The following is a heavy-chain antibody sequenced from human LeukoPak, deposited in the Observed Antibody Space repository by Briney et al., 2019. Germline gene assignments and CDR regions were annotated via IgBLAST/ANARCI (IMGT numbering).Heavy chain of an antibody. V-gene: IGHV1-46*01. J-gene: IGHJ6*02. CDR2: NFVHDDPT. D-gene: IGHD3-10*01. Sequence: ASVKVSCKTSGYSFTSHHVHWVRQAPGEELEWKGINFVHDDPTSNTQKFPGRLTMTRDTSTSTVYMELSCLRSEDTAVYYCARHSGNYHYDMDVWGQGTTVIVSS. CDR3: ARHSGNYHYDMDV. CDR1: GYSFTSHH.